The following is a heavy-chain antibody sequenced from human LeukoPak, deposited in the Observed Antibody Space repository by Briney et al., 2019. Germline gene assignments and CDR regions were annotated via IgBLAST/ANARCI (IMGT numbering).Heavy chain of an antibody. CDR1: GFTFSSYW. V-gene: IGHV3-74*01. Sequence: GGSLRLSCAASGFTFSSYWMHWVRQAPGKGLVWVSRINSDGSSTSYADSVKGRFTISRDNAKNTLYLQMNSLRAEDTAVYYCAKEGNYDFWSGYYTSPIDYWGQGTLVTVSS. J-gene: IGHJ4*02. CDR3: AKEGNYDFWSGYYTSPIDY. CDR2: INSDGSST. D-gene: IGHD3-3*01.